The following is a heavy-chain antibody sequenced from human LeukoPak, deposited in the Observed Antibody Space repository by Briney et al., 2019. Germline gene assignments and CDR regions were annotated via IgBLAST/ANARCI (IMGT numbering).Heavy chain of an antibody. V-gene: IGHV3-23*01. CDR1: GFTFTSYA. J-gene: IGHJ4*01. CDR2: ISGSGGTT. Sequence: GGSLRLSCAASGFTFTSYAMNWVRQAPGKGLEWVSSISGSGGTTYNADSVKGRFTISRDNSKNTLYLQMNNLRAEDTAVYYCAKGDLGFGRFYFDYWGHGNLVTVSS. CDR3: AKGDLGFGRFYFDY. D-gene: IGHD3-16*01.